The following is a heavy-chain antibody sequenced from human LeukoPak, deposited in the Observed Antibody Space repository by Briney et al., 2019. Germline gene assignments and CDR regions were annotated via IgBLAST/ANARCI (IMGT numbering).Heavy chain of an antibody. Sequence: GGSLRLSCAASGFTFRSYNMNGVRQAPGKGLEWRSYISSSGSTFSYAGSVKGRFTISRDNAQNSLYLQMNSLRAEDAAVYYCATRITGTSVNYWGQGTLVTVSS. CDR3: ATRITGTSVNY. J-gene: IGHJ4*02. V-gene: IGHV3-48*01. CDR2: ISSSGSTF. D-gene: IGHD1-7*01. CDR1: GFTFRSYN.